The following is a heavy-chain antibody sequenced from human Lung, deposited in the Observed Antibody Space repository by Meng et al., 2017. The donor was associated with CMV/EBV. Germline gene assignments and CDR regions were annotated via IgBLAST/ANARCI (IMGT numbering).Heavy chain of an antibody. Sequence: ESLKISCAASGFTFTNYWMTWVRQAPGKGLEWVANINEDGSVKHFVGSVKGRFTMSRDNAKNSVYLQMNGLRADDTAVYYCAREYWGPDYWGQGTLVTVSS. CDR1: GFTFTNYW. D-gene: IGHD7-27*01. V-gene: IGHV3-7*01. J-gene: IGHJ4*02. CDR2: INEDGSVK. CDR3: AREYWGPDY.